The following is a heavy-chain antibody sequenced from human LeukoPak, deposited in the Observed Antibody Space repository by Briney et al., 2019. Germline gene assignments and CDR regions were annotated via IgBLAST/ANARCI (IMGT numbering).Heavy chain of an antibody. Sequence: ASVKVSCTASGYTFTNYVISWVRQAPGHGLEWMGYISANNGNTNFAQKLQGRVTMTTDTSTSTAYMELRSLRSDDTAVYYCAREGRDFWSAYGYYYYYMDVWGKGTTVTVSS. CDR3: AREGRDFWSAYGYYYYYMDV. CDR1: GYTFTNYV. CDR2: ISANNGNT. J-gene: IGHJ6*03. D-gene: IGHD3-3*01. V-gene: IGHV1-18*01.